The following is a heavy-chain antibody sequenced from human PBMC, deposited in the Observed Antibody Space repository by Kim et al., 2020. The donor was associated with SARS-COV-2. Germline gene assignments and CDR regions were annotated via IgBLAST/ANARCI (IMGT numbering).Heavy chain of an antibody. J-gene: IGHJ3*02. D-gene: IGHD2-2*01. CDR2: IYPGDSDT. CDR1: GYSFTSYW. V-gene: IGHV5-51*01. Sequence: ESLKISCKGSGYSFTSYWIGWVRQMPGKGLEWMGIIYPGDSDTRYSPSFQGQVTISADKSISTAYLQWSSLKASDTAMYYCASPCSSTSCYGDAFDIWGQGTMVSVSS. CDR3: ASPCSSTSCYGDAFDI.